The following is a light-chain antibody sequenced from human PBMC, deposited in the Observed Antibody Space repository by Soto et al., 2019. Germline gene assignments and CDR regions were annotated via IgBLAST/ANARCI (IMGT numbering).Light chain of an antibody. CDR2: DVS. CDR3: SSYTTTNTRQIV. V-gene: IGLV2-14*01. CDR1: SSDVGGYNY. J-gene: IGLJ1*01. Sequence: QSVLTQPASVSGSPGQSITISCTGTSSDVGGYNYVSWYQQHPGKAPKFMIYDVSNRPSGVSNRFSGSKSGNTASLTISGLHAEEEADYYCSSYTTTNTRQIVFGTGTKVTVL.